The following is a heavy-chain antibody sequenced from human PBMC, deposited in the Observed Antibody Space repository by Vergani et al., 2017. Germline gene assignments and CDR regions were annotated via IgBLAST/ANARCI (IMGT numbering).Heavy chain of an antibody. CDR2: IYYSGST. CDR3: ARGSLKWELLPVDY. J-gene: IGHJ4*02. CDR1: GGYISSGDYY. Sequence: QVQLQESGPGLVKPSQTLSLTCTVSGGYISSGDYYWSWIRQPPGKGLEWIGYIYYSGSTYYNPALKSRVTISVDTSKNQFSLKLSSVTAADTAVFYCARGSLKWELLPVDYWGQGTLVTVSS. D-gene: IGHD1-26*01. V-gene: IGHV4-30-4*01.